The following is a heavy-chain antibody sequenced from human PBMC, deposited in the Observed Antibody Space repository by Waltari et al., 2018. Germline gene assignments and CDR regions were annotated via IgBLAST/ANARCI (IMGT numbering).Heavy chain of an antibody. CDR2: IIPIFGTA. J-gene: IGHJ4*02. V-gene: IGHV1-69*12. Sequence: QVKLVQSGAEVKKPGSSVQVSCKASGGTLSSYDISWVRQAPGQGIEWMGGIIPIFGTANYAQKFQGRVTITADESTSTAYMELSSLRSEDTAVYYCARAFTDGYDYFDYWGQGTLVTVSS. D-gene: IGHD5-12*01. CDR1: GGTLSSYD. CDR3: ARAFTDGYDYFDY.